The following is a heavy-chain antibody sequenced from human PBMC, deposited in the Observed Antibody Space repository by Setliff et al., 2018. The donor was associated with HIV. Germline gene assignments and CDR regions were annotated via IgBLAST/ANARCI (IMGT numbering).Heavy chain of an antibody. Sequence: GGSLRLSCKASGFTFKIYAMSWLRQAPGKGLEWVSAISNSGGNTYYADSVKGRFTISRDNSENTLYLQMNSLRPEDTAIYYCAKEVPYSKGFMYFDYWGQGTLVTVSS. CDR1: GFTFKIYA. CDR2: ISNSGGNT. CDR3: AKEVPYSKGFMYFDY. V-gene: IGHV3-23*01. D-gene: IGHD1-26*01. J-gene: IGHJ4*02.